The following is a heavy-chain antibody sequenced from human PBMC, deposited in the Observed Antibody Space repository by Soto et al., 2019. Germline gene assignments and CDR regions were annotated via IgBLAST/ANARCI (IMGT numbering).Heavy chain of an antibody. CDR1: GGSTSSDNY. V-gene: IGHV4-30-4*01. D-gene: IGHD3-16*01. CDR3: AREGGESSDGLYYFDS. Sequence: NPSETLSLTCTVSGGSTSSDNYWSWIRQPPGKGLEWIGHIYYSGNTDYNPSLKSRLAISIDTSKNQFSLKLSSVTAADTAVYFCAREGGESSDGLYYFDSWGQGSLVTVYS. CDR2: IYYSGNT. J-gene: IGHJ4*02.